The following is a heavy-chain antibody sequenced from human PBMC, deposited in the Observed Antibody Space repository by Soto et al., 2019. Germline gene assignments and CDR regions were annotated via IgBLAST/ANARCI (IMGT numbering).Heavy chain of an antibody. CDR2: ISAYNGNT. CDR1: GYTFTSYG. Sequence: ASVKVSCKASGYTFTSYGISWVRQAPGQGLEWMGWISAYNGNTNYAQKLQGRVTMTADTSTGTAYMELRSLRSDDTAVDYCARDSVVVVAATRDYYYYGMDVWGQGTTVTVSS. D-gene: IGHD2-15*01. J-gene: IGHJ6*02. CDR3: ARDSVVVVAATRDYYYYGMDV. V-gene: IGHV1-18*01.